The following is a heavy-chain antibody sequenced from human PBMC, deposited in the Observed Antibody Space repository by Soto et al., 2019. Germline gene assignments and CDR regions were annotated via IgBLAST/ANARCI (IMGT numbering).Heavy chain of an antibody. V-gene: IGHV3-21*06. CDR2: ISSSSSNI. D-gene: IGHD3-16*01. Sequence: EVLLVESGGGLVKPGGSLRLSCAASGFTFSSYSMNWVRQARGKGLEWVSSISSSSSNIYYADAVKGRFTMSRDNAKNLGYLQMNSLGAEDTGVYYCARDGGRRGGGYFDLWGRGTLVTVSS. CDR3: ARDGGRRGGGYFDL. J-gene: IGHJ2*01. CDR1: GFTFSSYS.